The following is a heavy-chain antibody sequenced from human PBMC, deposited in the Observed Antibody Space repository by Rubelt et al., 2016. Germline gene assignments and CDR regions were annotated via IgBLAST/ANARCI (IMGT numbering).Heavy chain of an antibody. CDR3: AKGMDYDSGGLDY. CDR1: GFTFDDYA. Sequence: EVQLLESGGGLVQPGGSLRLSCAASGFTFDDYAMHWVRQTPGKGLEWVSGISWNSGTIDYADSVKGRFTVSRDNARKSLYLQMNSRIVEDTALYYCAKGMDYDSGGLDYWGQGTLVTVSS. J-gene: IGHJ4*02. V-gene: IGHV3-9*01. D-gene: IGHD3-22*01. CDR2: ISWNSGTI.